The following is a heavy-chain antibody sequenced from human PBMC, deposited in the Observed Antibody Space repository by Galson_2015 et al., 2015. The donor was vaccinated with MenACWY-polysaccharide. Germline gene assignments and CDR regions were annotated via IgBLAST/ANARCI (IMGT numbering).Heavy chain of an antibody. J-gene: IGHJ3*02. CDR3: TRFSAYFHDSSGSVDSCDI. D-gene: IGHD3-22*01. CDR1: GFNFGDYG. Sequence: SLRLSCAASGFNFGDYGMIWIRQAPGKGLEWISLIRSKAYGGTPESAASVKGRFTMSRDDSKRIAYLQMNSLNTEDTAVYYCTRFSAYFHDSSGSVDSCDIWGQGTMVSVAS. CDR2: IRSKAYGGTP. V-gene: IGHV3-49*03.